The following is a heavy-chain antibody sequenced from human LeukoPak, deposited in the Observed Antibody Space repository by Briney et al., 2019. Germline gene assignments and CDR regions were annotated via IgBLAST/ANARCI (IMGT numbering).Heavy chain of an antibody. CDR3: ARGGYCSSTSCYGAYYYYYYMDV. Sequence: SETLSLTCTVSGGSISTYYWSWIRQPPGKGLEWIGYIFYSGRTSYNPSLKSRVTLSVDTSKNQFSLRLSSVTAADTAVYYCARGGYCSSTSCYGAYYYYYYMDVWGKGTTVTVSS. CDR2: IFYSGRT. J-gene: IGHJ6*03. V-gene: IGHV4-59*01. D-gene: IGHD2-2*01. CDR1: GGSISTYY.